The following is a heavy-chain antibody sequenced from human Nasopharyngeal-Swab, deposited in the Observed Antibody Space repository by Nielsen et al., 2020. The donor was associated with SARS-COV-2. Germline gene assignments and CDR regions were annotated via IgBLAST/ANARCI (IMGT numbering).Heavy chain of an antibody. CDR1: GFTFSNYA. V-gene: IGHV3-23*01. D-gene: IGHD2-2*01. Sequence: GESLKISCAASGFTFSNYAMSWVRQAPGKGLEWVSTISSSVSSTYYADSVKGRFTISRDNSKNTLYLQMNSLRVEDTAVYYCAKWLSTRSLDYWGQGTLVTVSS. CDR2: ISSSVSST. CDR3: AKWLSTRSLDY. J-gene: IGHJ4*02.